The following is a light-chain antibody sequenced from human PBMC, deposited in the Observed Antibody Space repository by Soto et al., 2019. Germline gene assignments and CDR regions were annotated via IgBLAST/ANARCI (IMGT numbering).Light chain of an antibody. CDR2: EVR. CDR3: QSYDSSLSGHVV. J-gene: IGLJ2*01. Sequence: QSALTQPASVSGSPGQSITISCTGTSSDIGSYNYVAWYQQFPGKTPKLIIYEVRNRPSGVSFRFSGSKSGNTASLTISGLQAEDEADYYCQSYDSSLSGHVVFGGGTQLTVL. CDR1: SSDIGSYNY. V-gene: IGLV2-14*01.